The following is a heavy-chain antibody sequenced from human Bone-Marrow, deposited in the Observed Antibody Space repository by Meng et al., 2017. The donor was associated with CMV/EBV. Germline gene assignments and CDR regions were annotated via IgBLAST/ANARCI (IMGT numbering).Heavy chain of an antibody. Sequence: ASVKVSCKASGYTFTGYYMHWVRQAPGQGLEWMGWINPNSGGTNYAQKFQGRVTMTRDTSISTAYMELSRLRSDDTAVYYCARDLSIEGNSSSWGRWYYYGMDVWGQGTTVTVPS. D-gene: IGHD6-13*01. V-gene: IGHV1-2*02. CDR3: ARDLSIEGNSSSWGRWYYYGMDV. CDR2: INPNSGGT. J-gene: IGHJ6*02. CDR1: GYTFTGYY.